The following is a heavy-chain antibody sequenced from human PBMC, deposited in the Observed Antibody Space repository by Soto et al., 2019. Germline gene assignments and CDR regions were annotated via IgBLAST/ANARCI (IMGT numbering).Heavy chain of an antibody. CDR1: GFPVSDNY. CDR2: IYSRGNT. J-gene: IGHJ4*02. CDR3: AGGPWLLDF. V-gene: IGHV3-53*01. D-gene: IGHD2-15*01. Sequence: GGSLRLSCTASGFPVSDNYVTWVRQAPGKGLECVSLIYSRGNTYYADSVKGRFTISRDSSKNTLYLQMNSLRADDTAVYYCAGGPWLLDFWGQGTLVTVSS.